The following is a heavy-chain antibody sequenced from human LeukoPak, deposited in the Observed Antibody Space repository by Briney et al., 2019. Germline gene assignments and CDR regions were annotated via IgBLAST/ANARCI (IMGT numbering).Heavy chain of an antibody. D-gene: IGHD3-10*01. Sequence: GGSLRLSCAASEFSVSNNYMTWVRQAPGKGLEWVSTIYSTGDTSYADSVKGRFTISRDKSKNTLYLQMNSLRAEDTAVYYCARTGWDYYGSGSYSDYWGQGTLVTVSS. CDR1: EFSVSNNY. CDR2: IYSTGDT. CDR3: ARTGWDYYGSGSYSDY. J-gene: IGHJ4*02. V-gene: IGHV3-53*01.